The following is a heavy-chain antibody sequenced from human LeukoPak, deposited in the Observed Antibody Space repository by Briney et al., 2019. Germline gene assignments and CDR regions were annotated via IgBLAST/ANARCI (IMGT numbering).Heavy chain of an antibody. Sequence: SETLSLTCAVYGGSFSGYYWSWIRQPPGKGLEWIGEINHSGSTNYNPSLRSRVTISLDTSQTKLPLKLSSGTAADTAVYYCARGHIVVVPAAFPGGYGMDVWGQGSTVTVSS. V-gene: IGHV4-34*01. CDR2: INHSGST. CDR3: ARGHIVVVPAAFPGGYGMDV. D-gene: IGHD2-2*01. CDR1: GGSFSGYY. J-gene: IGHJ6*02.